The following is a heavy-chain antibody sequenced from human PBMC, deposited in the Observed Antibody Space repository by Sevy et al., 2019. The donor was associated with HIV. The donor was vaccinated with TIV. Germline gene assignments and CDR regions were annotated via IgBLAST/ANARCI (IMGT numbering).Heavy chain of an antibody. Sequence: ASVKVSCKASGYTFTSYGISWVRQAPGQGLEWMGWISAYNGNTNYAQKLQGRVTMTTDTSTSTAYMELRSLRSDETAVYYCARLLLGYCSSTSCYTEDFDYWGQGTLVTVSS. CDR3: ARLLLGYCSSTSCYTEDFDY. V-gene: IGHV1-18*01. CDR2: ISAYNGNT. CDR1: GYTFTSYG. D-gene: IGHD2-2*02. J-gene: IGHJ4*02.